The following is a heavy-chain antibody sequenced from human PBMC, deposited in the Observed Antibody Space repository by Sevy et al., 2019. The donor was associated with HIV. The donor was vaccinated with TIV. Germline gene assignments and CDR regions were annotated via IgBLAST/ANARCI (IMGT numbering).Heavy chain of an antibody. CDR3: ARDLFSGSYYENY. CDR2: IIQDGSDK. D-gene: IGHD1-26*01. V-gene: IGHV3-7*01. Sequence: GGSLRLSCAASGFTLSNYWMSWVRQAPGKGLEWVAKIIQDGSDKYYVDSVKGRFTISRDNAKNSLYLQMNSLRVEDTAVYYCARDLFSGSYYENYWGQGTLVTVSS. J-gene: IGHJ4*02. CDR1: GFTLSNYW.